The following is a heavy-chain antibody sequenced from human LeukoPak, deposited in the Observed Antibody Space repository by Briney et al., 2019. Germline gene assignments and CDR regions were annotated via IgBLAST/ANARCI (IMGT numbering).Heavy chain of an antibody. Sequence: GGSLRLSCAASGFTFSSYAMSWVRQAPGKGLEWVSAISGSGGSTYYADSVKGRFTISRDNSKNTLYLQMGSLRAEDMAVYYCARVTPVCGGDRYFLGDYYGMDVWGQGTTVTVSS. D-gene: IGHD2-21*02. CDR2: ISGSGGST. V-gene: IGHV3-23*01. CDR1: GFTFSSYA. CDR3: ARVTPVCGGDRYFLGDYYGMDV. J-gene: IGHJ6*02.